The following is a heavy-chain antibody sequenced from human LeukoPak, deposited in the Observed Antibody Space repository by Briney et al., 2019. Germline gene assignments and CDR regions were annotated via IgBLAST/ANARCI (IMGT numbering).Heavy chain of an antibody. V-gene: IGHV3-53*01. CDR1: GFTVSRNY. CDR2: IYSGGST. CDR3: ARGRSGYDSRYFDP. D-gene: IGHD5-12*01. J-gene: IGHJ5*02. Sequence: GGSLRLSCAASGFTVSRNYMSWVRQAPGKGLEWVSTIYSGGSTYYADSVKGRFTVSRDNSRNTLYLQMNTLRAEDTAVYYCARGRSGYDSRYFDPWGQGTLVTVSS.